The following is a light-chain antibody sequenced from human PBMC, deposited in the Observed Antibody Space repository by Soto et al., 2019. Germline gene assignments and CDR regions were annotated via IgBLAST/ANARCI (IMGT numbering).Light chain of an antibody. CDR3: GTWDSSLSVLV. CDR1: SSNIGNNY. CDR2: DNN. V-gene: IGLV1-51*01. J-gene: IGLJ2*01. Sequence: QSVLTQPPSVSAAPGQKVTISCSGSSSNIGNNYVSWYQQLPGTAPKLLIYDNNKRPSGIPDRFSGSKSGTSATLGITGLQTGDEADYYCGTWDSSLSVLVAGGGTQLTV.